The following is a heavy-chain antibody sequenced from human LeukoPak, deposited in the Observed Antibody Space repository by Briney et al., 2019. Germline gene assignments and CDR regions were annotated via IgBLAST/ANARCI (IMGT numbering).Heavy chain of an antibody. Sequence: PSETLSLTCTVSGGSISSYYWSWIRQPPGKGLEWIGYIYYSGSTNYNPSLKSRVTISVDTSKNQFSLKLSSVTAADTAVYYCARDRAGYCSSTSCYRKGMDVWGKGTTVTVSS. J-gene: IGHJ6*04. CDR1: GGSISSYY. V-gene: IGHV4-59*01. CDR2: IYYSGST. CDR3: ARDRAGYCSSTSCYRKGMDV. D-gene: IGHD2-2*02.